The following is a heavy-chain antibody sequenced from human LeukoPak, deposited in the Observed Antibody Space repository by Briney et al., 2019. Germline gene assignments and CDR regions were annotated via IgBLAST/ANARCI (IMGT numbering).Heavy chain of an antibody. CDR1: GFTFSSNG. V-gene: IGHV3-33*01. D-gene: IGHD5/OR15-5a*01. CDR2: IWYDGSNA. Sequence: GGSLRLSCAASGFTFSSNGMHWVRQAPGKGLEWVAIIWYDGSNAYYADSVKGRFTISRDNSKNTLYLQMNSLRADDTAVYYCARSTLYYYYYYGMDVWGQGTTVTVSS. J-gene: IGHJ6*02. CDR3: ARSTLYYYYYYGMDV.